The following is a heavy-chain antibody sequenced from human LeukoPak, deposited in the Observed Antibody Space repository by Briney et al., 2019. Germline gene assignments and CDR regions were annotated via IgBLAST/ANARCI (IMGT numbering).Heavy chain of an antibody. CDR3: ARVPAVDGNYYYYYGLDV. D-gene: IGHD2-2*01. CDR1: GASFSDYY. V-gene: IGHV4-34*01. CDR2: ISHSGNT. Sequence: PSETLSLTCAVYGASFSDYYWWSWIRQPPGKGLEWIGEISHSGNTKYAPSLKRRVTISLDTSKNQFSLKVNSLTAADTAVYYCARVPAVDGNYYYYYGLDVWGQGTTVTVSS. J-gene: IGHJ6*02.